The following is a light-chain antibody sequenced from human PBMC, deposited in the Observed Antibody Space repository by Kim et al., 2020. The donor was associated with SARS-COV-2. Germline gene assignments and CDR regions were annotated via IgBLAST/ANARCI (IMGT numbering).Light chain of an antibody. V-gene: IGLV3-21*04. CDR3: QVWDSTSDHPV. J-gene: IGLJ3*02. Sequence: ARGKTAGITWGGNNMGSKSVHWYQQKPGQAPVLVMYYDSDRPAGIPERFSGSNSGNTATLTISRVEAGDEANYYCQVWDSTSDHPVFGGGTKLTVL. CDR1: NMGSKS. CDR2: YDS.